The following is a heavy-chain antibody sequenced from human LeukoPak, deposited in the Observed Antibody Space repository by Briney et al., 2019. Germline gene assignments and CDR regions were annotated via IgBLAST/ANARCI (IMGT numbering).Heavy chain of an antibody. CDR2: IYYSGYI. Sequence: SETLSLTCTVSGGSISSYYWSWIRQPPGKGLKWIGNIYYSGYITYSPSLRSRVTISEDTSKNQFSLKLSSVTAADTAVYYCARETSQKGAHYMDVWGKGTTITISS. J-gene: IGHJ6*03. CDR3: ARETSQKGAHYMDV. D-gene: IGHD3-16*01. V-gene: IGHV4-59*01. CDR1: GGSISSYY.